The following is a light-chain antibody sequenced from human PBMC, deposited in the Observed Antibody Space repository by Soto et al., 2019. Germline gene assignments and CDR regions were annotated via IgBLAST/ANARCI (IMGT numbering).Light chain of an antibody. J-gene: IGKJ4*01. V-gene: IGKV3-20*01. CDR3: QQTYTIPLT. CDR1: QTVRNNY. Sequence: EFVLTQSPGTLSLSPGERATLSCRASQTVRNNYLAWYQQKPGQAPRLLIYDASSRATGIPDRFSGSGSGTDFTLTISSLQPEDFATYYCQQTYTIPLTFGGGTKVDIK. CDR2: DAS.